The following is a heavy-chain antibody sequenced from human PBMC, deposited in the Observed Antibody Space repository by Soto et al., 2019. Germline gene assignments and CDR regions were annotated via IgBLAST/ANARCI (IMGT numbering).Heavy chain of an antibody. D-gene: IGHD6-19*01. CDR1: GFTLSNYS. J-gene: IGHJ4*02. Sequence: EVQLVESGGGMVQPGGSLRVSCAASGFTLSNYSMHWVRQAPGKGLEWVSYISGSAGSIYYADSVKVQFTISRDNAENTLFVQMNSLSDENSGVYFCASATVLRSSGSSYYFDFCGQATLVTVSS. CDR3: ASATVLRSSGSSYYFDF. V-gene: IGHV3-48*02. CDR2: ISGSAGSI.